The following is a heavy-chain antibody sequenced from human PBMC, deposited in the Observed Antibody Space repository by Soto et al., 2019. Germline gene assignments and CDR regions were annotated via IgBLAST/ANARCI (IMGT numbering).Heavy chain of an antibody. D-gene: IGHD5-12*01. CDR1: GGSFSGYY. CDR2: INHSGST. J-gene: IGHJ4*02. CDR3: ARAPGGATFDY. V-gene: IGHV4-34*01. Sequence: QVQLQQWGAGLLKPSETLSLTCAVYGGSFSGYYWSWIRQPPGKGLEWIGEINHSGSTNYNPSLKSRVTISVDTSKNQFSLKLSSVTAADTAVYYCARAPGGATFDYWGQGTLVTVSS.